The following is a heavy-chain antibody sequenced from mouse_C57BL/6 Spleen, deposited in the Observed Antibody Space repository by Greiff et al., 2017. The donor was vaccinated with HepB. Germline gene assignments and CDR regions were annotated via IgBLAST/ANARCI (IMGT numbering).Heavy chain of an antibody. CDR1: GYTFTDYN. V-gene: IGHV1-18*01. CDR2: INPNNGGT. CDR3: ARSHYYGSSLDY. J-gene: IGHJ2*01. Sequence: VQLQQSGPELVKPGASVKIPCKASGYTFTDYNMDWVKQSHGKSLKWIGDINPNNGGTIYNQKFKGKATLTVDKSSSTAYMELRSLTSEDTAVYYCARSHYYGSSLDYWGQGTTLTVSS. D-gene: IGHD1-1*01.